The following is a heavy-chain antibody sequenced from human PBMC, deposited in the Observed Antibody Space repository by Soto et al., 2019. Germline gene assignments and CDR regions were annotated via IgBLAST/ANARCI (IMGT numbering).Heavy chain of an antibody. Sequence: SETLSLTCSVSGGSISTYYCNWIRQPAGKGLEWIGRIDTSGSTNYNPSLKSRVTMSVDTSKNQFSLKLSSVTAADTAVYYCARGLSYYYDYYYGMDVWGQGTTVTVSS. CDR1: GGSISTYY. J-gene: IGHJ6*02. CDR2: IDTSGST. CDR3: ARGLSYYYDYYYGMDV. V-gene: IGHV4-4*07. D-gene: IGHD1-26*01.